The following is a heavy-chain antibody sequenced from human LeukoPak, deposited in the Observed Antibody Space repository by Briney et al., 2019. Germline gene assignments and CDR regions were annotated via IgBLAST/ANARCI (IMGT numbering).Heavy chain of an antibody. V-gene: IGHV3-21*01. CDR3: ARGAAAATFDY. D-gene: IGHD6-13*01. CDR1: GYTFSSYN. CDR2: ITSSRSSV. J-gene: IGHJ4*02. Sequence: GGSLRLSCAASGYTFSSYNINWIRQAPGKGLEWVSYITSSRSSVYYADSVKGRFTISRDNAKNSLYLQMNSLRAEDTAVYYCARGAAAATFDYWGQGTLVTVSS.